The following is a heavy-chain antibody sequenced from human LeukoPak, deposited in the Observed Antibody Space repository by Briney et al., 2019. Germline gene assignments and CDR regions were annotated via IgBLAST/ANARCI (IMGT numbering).Heavy chain of an antibody. Sequence: AASVKVSCKASGYTFTSYAMHWVRQAPGQRLEWMGWINAGNGNTKYSQKFQGRVTITRDTSASTAYMELSSLRSEDTAVYYCARAIAAAGTRYFDYWGQGTLVTVSS. D-gene: IGHD6-13*01. J-gene: IGHJ4*02. V-gene: IGHV1-3*01. CDR2: INAGNGNT. CDR1: GYTFTSYA. CDR3: ARAIAAAGTRYFDY.